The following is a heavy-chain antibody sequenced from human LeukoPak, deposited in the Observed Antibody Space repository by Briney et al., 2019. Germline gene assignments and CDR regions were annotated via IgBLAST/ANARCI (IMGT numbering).Heavy chain of an antibody. D-gene: IGHD5-24*01. CDR1: GYSFTIHW. V-gene: IGHV5-51*01. Sequence: GESLKISCKGSGYSFTIHWVAWVRQMPGKGLEWMAIIFPGDSDTRYSPSFQGQVTISVDKSISTTYLQWTSLKASDSAIYYCARHQVGNRAGGGDGFDIWGQGTMVTVSS. CDR3: ARHQVGNRAGGGDGFDI. CDR2: IFPGDSDT. J-gene: IGHJ3*02.